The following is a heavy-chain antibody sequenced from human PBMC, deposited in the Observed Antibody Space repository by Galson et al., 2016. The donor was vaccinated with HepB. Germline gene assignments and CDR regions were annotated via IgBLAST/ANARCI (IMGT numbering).Heavy chain of an antibody. CDR3: ARRAGWHLYFQN. V-gene: IGHV4-39*01. D-gene: IGHD2-15*01. Sequence: SETLSLTCTVSGGSISSGTHYWAWIRQSPGKGLEWIGSDNTFNNPSLKSRVTISVDTSKNQFSLILRSVTAADTAVYYCARRAGWHLYFQNWGQGTLVTVSS. CDR2: DNT. J-gene: IGHJ1*01. CDR1: GGSISSGTHY.